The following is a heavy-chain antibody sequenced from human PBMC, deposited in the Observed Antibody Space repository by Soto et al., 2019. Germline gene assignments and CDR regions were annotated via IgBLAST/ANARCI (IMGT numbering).Heavy chain of an antibody. CDR3: VRSERERETNFWRGSNYYYYYMDV. Sequence: EVQLVESGGGLVQPGGSLRLSCAASGFNFSDHYMDWVRQAPGKGLEWVGRSRHEAHSYTTEYAASVRGRFSISRDDSKNSLDLQMNSLKTEDTAVYYCVRSERERETNFWRGSNYYYYYMDVWGRGTTVTVSS. CDR1: GFNFSDHY. J-gene: IGHJ6*03. CDR2: SRHEAHSYTT. V-gene: IGHV3-72*01. D-gene: IGHD3-3*01.